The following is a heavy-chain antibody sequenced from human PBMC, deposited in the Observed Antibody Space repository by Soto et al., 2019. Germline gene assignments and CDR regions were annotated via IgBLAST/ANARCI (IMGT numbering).Heavy chain of an antibody. D-gene: IGHD1-1*01. J-gene: IGHJ4*02. CDR1: GGSISSGGYY. CDR3: AREGGESRGTMGY. V-gene: IGHV4-31*03. Sequence: QVQLQESGPGLVKPSQTLSLTCTVSGGSISSGGYYWSWIRQLPGKGLEWIGYIYHSGSTYCNPSLKSRVSISVDTSKNQFSLNLSSVTAADTAVYYCAREGGESRGTMGYWGQGALVTVST. CDR2: IYHSGST.